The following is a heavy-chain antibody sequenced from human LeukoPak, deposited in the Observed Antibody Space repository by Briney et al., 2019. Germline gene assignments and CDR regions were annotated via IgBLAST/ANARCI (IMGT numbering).Heavy chain of an antibody. CDR1: GYTFTSYY. V-gene: IGHV1-46*01. CDR2: INPSGGST. D-gene: IGHD6-19*01. CDR3: ARAGIAVAAPGMGSAFDI. Sequence: ASVKVSCKASGYTFTSYYMHWVRQAPGQGLEWMGIINPSGGSTSYAQKFQGRVTMTRDTPTSTVYMELSSLRSEDTAVYYCARAGIAVAAPGMGSAFDIWGQGTMVTVSS. J-gene: IGHJ3*02.